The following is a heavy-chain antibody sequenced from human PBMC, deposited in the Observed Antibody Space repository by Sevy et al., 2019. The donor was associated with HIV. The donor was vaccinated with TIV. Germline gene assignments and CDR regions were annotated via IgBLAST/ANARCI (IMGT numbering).Heavy chain of an antibody. CDR3: AKGGGGHYDPDEIGYYFYYYNMDV. J-gene: IGHJ6*03. Sequence: GGSLRLSCAVSGFSFDSYGMTWVRQAPGKGLEWVSGISGSGTRTYYADSVKGRFIISRDNSKNTLYLQMNSLRSEDTANYSCAKGGGGHYDPDEIGYYFYYYNMDVWGKGTTVTVSS. CDR2: ISGSGTRT. CDR1: GFSFDSYG. D-gene: IGHD3-22*01. V-gene: IGHV3-23*01.